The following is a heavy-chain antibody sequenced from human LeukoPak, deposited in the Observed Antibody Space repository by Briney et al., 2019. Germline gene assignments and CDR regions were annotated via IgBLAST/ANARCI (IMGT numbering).Heavy chain of an antibody. CDR1: GFSFSGHW. J-gene: IGHJ4*02. Sequence: GSLRLSCTASGFSFSGHWMQWARQLPGKALVWVSRISPTGSTTSYADSVKGRFTVSRDNAKNTLYLQVNNLRAEDTAVYYCARGPNSNWSGLDFWGQGTLLTVSS. CDR3: ARGPNSNWSGLDF. CDR2: ISPTGSTT. D-gene: IGHD6-6*01. V-gene: IGHV3-74*01.